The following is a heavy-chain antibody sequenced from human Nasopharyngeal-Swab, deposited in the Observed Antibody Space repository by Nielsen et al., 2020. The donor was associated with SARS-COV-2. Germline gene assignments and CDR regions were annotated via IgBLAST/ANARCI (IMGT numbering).Heavy chain of an antibody. CDR3: AKGGDIVVVVAATIFDY. D-gene: IGHD2-15*01. CDR1: GFTFSSYA. J-gene: IGHJ4*02. Sequence: GESLKISCAASGFTFSSYAMSWVRQAPGKGLEWVSAISGSGGSTYYADSVKGRFTISRDNSKNTLYLQMNGLRAEDTAVYYCAKGGDIVVVVAATIFDYWGQGTLVTVSS. CDR2: ISGSGGST. V-gene: IGHV3-23*01.